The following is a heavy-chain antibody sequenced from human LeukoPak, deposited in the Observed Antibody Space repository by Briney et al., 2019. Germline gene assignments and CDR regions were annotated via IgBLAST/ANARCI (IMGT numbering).Heavy chain of an antibody. CDR3: AKDGGGVRYFDWLVTPDY. CDR1: GFTISSYA. J-gene: IGHJ4*02. Sequence: GGSLRLSCAASGFTISSYAMSWVRQAPGKGLEWVSAISGSGGSTYYADSVKGRFTISRDNSKNTLYLQMNSLRAEDTAVYYCAKDGGGVRYFDWLVTPDYWGQGTLVTVSS. D-gene: IGHD3-9*01. V-gene: IGHV3-23*01. CDR2: ISGSGGST.